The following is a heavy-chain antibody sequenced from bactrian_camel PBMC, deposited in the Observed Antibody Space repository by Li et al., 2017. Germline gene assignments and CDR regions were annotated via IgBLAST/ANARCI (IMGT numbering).Heavy chain of an antibody. Sequence: VQLVESGGDSVQSGGSLRLSCSVSGYTYNCIGWFRQVPGQEREGIAVNNREGTSTYYSGSVKGRFTISQDSAESPLYLQMDRLNPEDTAMYYCAAASGATRHCPSLDIAAYTYWGQGTQVTVS. D-gene: IGHD4*01. CDR2: NNREGTST. V-gene: IGHV3S31*01. J-gene: IGHJ4*01. CDR1: GYTYNCI. CDR3: AAASGATRHCPSLDIAAYTY.